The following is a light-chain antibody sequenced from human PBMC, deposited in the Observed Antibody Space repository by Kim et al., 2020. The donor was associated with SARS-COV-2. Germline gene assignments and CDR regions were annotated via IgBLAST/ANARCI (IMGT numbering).Light chain of an antibody. CDR3: QAWDSSHVV. V-gene: IGLV3-1*01. J-gene: IGLJ2*01. Sequence: SYELSQPPSVSVSPGQTASITCSGDKLGDKYACWYQQKPGQSPVLVIYQDSKPPSGIPERFSGSNSGNTATLTISGTQAMDEADYYCQAWDSSHVVFGGGTQLTVL. CDR1: KLGDKY. CDR2: QDS.